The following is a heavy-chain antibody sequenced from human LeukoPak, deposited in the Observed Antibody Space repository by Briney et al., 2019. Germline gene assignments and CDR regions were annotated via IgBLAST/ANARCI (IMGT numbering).Heavy chain of an antibody. CDR1: GFTFSSYA. V-gene: IGHV3-23*01. CDR2: ISGSSGHT. Sequence: PGGSLRLSCSASGFTFSSYAMHWVRQAPGKGLEWVSAISGSSGHTYYADSVKGRFTISRDNSKNTLYLQMNSLRAEDTAVYYCAREFMFGRFDPWGQGTLVTVSS. D-gene: IGHD3-10*02. J-gene: IGHJ5*02. CDR3: AREFMFGRFDP.